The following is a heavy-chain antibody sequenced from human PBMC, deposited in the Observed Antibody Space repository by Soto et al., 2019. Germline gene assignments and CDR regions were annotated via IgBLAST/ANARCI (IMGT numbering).Heavy chain of an antibody. CDR1: GGTFSSYA. D-gene: IGHD5-12*01. CDR2: IIPIFGTA. Sequence: SVKVSCKASGGTFSSYAISWVRQAPGQGLEWMGGIIPIFGTANYAQKFQGRVTITADKSTSTAYMELSSLRSEDTAVYYCARAGGSRTYYYYGMDVWGQGTTVTISS. V-gene: IGHV1-69*06. CDR3: ARAGGSRTYYYYGMDV. J-gene: IGHJ6*02.